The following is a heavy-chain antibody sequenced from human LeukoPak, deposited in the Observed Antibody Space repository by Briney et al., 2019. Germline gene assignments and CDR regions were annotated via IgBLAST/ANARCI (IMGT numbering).Heavy chain of an antibody. D-gene: IGHD3-3*01. Sequence: TGGSLRLSCAASGFTFSSYAMHWVRQAPGKGLEWVAVISYDGSNKYYADSVKGRFTISRDNAKNSLYLQMNSLRAEDTAVYYCARDQVTIFGVVITLDYWGQGTLVTVSS. J-gene: IGHJ4*02. CDR1: GFTFSSYA. CDR3: ARDQVTIFGVVITLDY. V-gene: IGHV3-30*04. CDR2: ISYDGSNK.